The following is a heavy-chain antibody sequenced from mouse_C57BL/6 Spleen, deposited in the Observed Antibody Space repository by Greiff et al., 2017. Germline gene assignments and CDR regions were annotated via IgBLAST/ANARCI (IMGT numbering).Heavy chain of an antibody. CDR1: GYTFTDYY. Sequence: VKLQESGAELVRPGASVKLSCKASGYTFTDYYINWVKQRPGQGLEWIARIYPGSGNTYYNEKFKGKATLTAEKSSSTAYMQLSSLTSEDSAVYFCAREKAYYFDYWGQGTTLTVSS. J-gene: IGHJ2*01. CDR2: IYPGSGNT. V-gene: IGHV1-76*01. CDR3: AREKAYYFDY.